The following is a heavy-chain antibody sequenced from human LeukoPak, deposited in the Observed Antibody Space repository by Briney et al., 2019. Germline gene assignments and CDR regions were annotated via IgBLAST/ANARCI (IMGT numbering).Heavy chain of an antibody. D-gene: IGHD6-19*01. CDR2: IKQDGSEK. J-gene: IGHJ4*02. V-gene: IGHV3-7*01. CDR1: GITFSSYW. CDR3: ATTEHWLPQGVDY. Sequence: GGSLRLSCAASGITFSSYWMCWVRQPPGKGLEWLANIKQDGSEKYYLDSVKGRFTISRDNAKNSMSLQMNSLRPEDTAVYYCATTEHWLPQGVDYWGQGTLVTVSS.